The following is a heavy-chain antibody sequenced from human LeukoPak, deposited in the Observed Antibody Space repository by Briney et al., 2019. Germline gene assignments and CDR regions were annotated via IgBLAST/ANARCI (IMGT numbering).Heavy chain of an antibody. CDR2: IYYSGST. V-gene: IGHV4-39*07. Sequence: SETLSLTCTVSGGSISSSSYYWGWIRQPPGKGLEWIGNIYYSGSTYYNPSLKSRVTISVDTSKNQFSLRLSSVTAADTAVYYCARGRSRITMIVVVITTGTAFDYWGQGTLVTVSS. CDR3: ARGRSRITMIVVVITTGTAFDY. CDR1: GGSISSSSYY. J-gene: IGHJ4*02. D-gene: IGHD3-22*01.